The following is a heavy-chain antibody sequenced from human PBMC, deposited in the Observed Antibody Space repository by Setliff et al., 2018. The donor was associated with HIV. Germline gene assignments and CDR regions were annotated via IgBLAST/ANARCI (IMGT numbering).Heavy chain of an antibody. J-gene: IGHJ4*02. CDR2: IHYKGNI. CDR1: GDSIISGDYY. Sequence: SETLSLTCTVSGDSIISGDYYWSWIRQSPGKGLEWIGHIHYKGNIYYNPSLKSRVTITMDTSKNQFSLKLSSVTAADTAVYSCVRHLSEMAMVDHWGQGTLVTVSS. V-gene: IGHV4-30-4*08. CDR3: VRHLSEMAMVDH.